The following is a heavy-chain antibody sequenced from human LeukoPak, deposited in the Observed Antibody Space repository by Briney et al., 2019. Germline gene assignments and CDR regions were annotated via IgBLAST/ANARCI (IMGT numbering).Heavy chain of an antibody. CDR2: SGNKATSYTT. V-gene: IGHV3-72*01. Sequence: GSLRLSCAASGFTFSDHYMDWVRQAPGKGLEWVGRSGNKATSYTTEYAASVKGRFTISRDDSKNSLYLQMSSLKTEDTAVYYCTRGADTSPFDYWGQGTLVTVSS. CDR3: TRGADTSPFDY. D-gene: IGHD1-26*01. CDR1: GFTFSDHY. J-gene: IGHJ4*02.